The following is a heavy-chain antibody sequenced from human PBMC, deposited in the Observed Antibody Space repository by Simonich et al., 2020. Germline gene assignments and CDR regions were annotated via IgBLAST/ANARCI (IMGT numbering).Heavy chain of an antibody. V-gene: IGHV3-30*07. Sequence: QVQLVESGGGVVQPGRSLRLSCAASGFTFSSYAMHWVRQAPGKGIEWVAVISYDGSNKYYADSVKGRFTISRYNSKNTLYLQMNSLRAEDTAVYYCARDRNWGWFDPWGQGTLVTVSS. D-gene: IGHD7-27*01. CDR2: ISYDGSNK. CDR1: GFTFSSYA. CDR3: ARDRNWGWFDP. J-gene: IGHJ5*02.